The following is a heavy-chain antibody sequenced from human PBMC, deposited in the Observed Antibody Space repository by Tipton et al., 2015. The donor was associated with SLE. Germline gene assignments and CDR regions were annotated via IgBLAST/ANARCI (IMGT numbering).Heavy chain of an antibody. CDR2: IKSKTDGGTT. D-gene: IGHD3-22*01. V-gene: IGHV3-15*01. CDR1: GFTFSNAW. CDR3: TTAHGSSGYYYYGMDV. J-gene: IGHJ6*02. Sequence: SLRLSCAASGFTFSNAWMSWVRQAPGKGLEWVGRIKSKTDGGTTDYAAPVKGRFTISRDDSKNTLYLQMNSLKTEDTAVYYCTTAHGSSGYYYYGMDVWGQGTTVTVSS.